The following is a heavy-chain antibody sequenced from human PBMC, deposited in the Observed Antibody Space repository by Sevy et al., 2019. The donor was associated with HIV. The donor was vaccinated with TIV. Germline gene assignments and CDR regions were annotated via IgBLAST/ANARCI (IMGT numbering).Heavy chain of an antibody. CDR1: GYTLTELS. D-gene: IGHD6-25*01. CDR3: ATVRTSRGIATGFDY. V-gene: IGHV1-24*01. CDR2: FDPEDGET. J-gene: IGHJ4*02. Sequence: GSVKVSCKVSGYTLTELSMHWVRQAPGKGLEWMGGFDPEDGETIYAQKFQGRVTMTEDTSTITAYMELSSLRSEDTAVYYCATVRTSRGIATGFDYWGQGTLVTVSS.